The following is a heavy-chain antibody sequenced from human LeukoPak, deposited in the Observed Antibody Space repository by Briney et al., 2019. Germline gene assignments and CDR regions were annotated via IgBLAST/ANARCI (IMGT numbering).Heavy chain of an antibody. D-gene: IGHD4-17*01. CDR1: GYTFTNFY. Sequence: ASVKVSCKASGYTFTNFYMHWVRQAPGQGLEWMGVINPSGGSTSYAQKFQGRVTMTRDTSMSTVYMELSSLRSEDTAVYYCARDDNGDNWFDPWGQGTLVTVSS. V-gene: IGHV1-46*01. CDR3: ARDDNGDNWFDP. J-gene: IGHJ5*02. CDR2: INPSGGST.